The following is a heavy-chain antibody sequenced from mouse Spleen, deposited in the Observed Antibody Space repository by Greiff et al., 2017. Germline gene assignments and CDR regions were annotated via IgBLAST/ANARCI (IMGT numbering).Heavy chain of an antibody. D-gene: IGHD2-14*01. J-gene: IGHJ4*01. CDR1: GYTFTSYW. Sequence: LQQPGSELVRPGASVKLSCKASGYTFTSYWMHWVKQRPGQGLEWIGNIYPGSGSTNYDEKFKSKATLTVDTSSSTAYMQLSSLTSEDSAVYYCTSSHRYDEAYYAMDYWGQGTSVTVSS. CDR3: TSSHRYDEAYYAMDY. V-gene: IGHV1S22*01. CDR2: IYPGSGST.